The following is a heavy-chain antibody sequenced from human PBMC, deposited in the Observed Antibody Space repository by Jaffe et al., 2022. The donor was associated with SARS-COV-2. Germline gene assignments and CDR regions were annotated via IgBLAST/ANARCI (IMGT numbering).Heavy chain of an antibody. V-gene: IGHV1-24*01. CDR1: GYTLTELS. Sequence: QVQLVQSGAEVKKPGASVKVSCKVSGYTLTELSMHWVRQAPGKGLEWMGGFDPEDGETIYAQKFQGRVTMTEDTSTDTAYMELSSLRSEDTAVYYCATDTRSSSWYVPATAIRWGYYYYYGMDVWGQGTTVTVSS. CDR2: FDPEDGET. CDR3: ATDTRSSSWYVPATAIRWGYYYYYGMDV. J-gene: IGHJ6*02. D-gene: IGHD6-13*01.